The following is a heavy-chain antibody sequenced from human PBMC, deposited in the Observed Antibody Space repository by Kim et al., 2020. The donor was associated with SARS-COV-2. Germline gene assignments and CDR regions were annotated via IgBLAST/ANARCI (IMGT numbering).Heavy chain of an antibody. V-gene: IGHV4-4*02. CDR1: GGSISSSNW. D-gene: IGHD2-2*01. Sequence: SETLSLTCAVSGGSISSSNWWSWVRQPPGTGLEWIGEIYHSGSTNYNPSLKSRVTISVDKSKNQFSLKLSSVTAADTAVYYCARGGGYCSSTSCYLDYWGQGTLVTVSS. CDR3: ARGGGYCSSTSCYLDY. CDR2: IYHSGST. J-gene: IGHJ4*02.